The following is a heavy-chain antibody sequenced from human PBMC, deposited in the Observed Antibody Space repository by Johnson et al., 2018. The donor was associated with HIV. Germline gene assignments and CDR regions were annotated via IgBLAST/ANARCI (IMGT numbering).Heavy chain of an antibody. CDR3: AKDATLQDGTGSFDI. Sequence: QEQLVESGGGVVQPGGSLRLSCAASGFTFSSYGMHWVRQAPGKGLEWVAFIRYDGSNKYYADSVKGLLTISRDNSKNTLYLQMNSLRAEDTAVYYCAKDATLQDGTGSFDIWGQGTIVTVSS. J-gene: IGHJ3*02. D-gene: IGHD1-1*01. CDR2: IRYDGSNK. CDR1: GFTFSSYG. V-gene: IGHV3-30*02.